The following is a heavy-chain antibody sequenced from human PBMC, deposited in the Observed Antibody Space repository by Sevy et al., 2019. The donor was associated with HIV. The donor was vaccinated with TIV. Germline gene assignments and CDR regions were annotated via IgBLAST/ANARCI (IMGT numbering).Heavy chain of an antibody. CDR2: ISNDGSDK. Sequence: GGSLRLSCVASGLPFSRLGMHWVRQAPGRGLEWVAIISNDGSDKEYADSVKGRFTISRDNSKDMLYLQMNSLRLEDTAVYYCANSRGKYDGSSWLYYHYAVDVWGQWTTVTASS. CDR1: GLPFSRLG. J-gene: IGHJ6*02. CDR3: ANSRGKYDGSSWLYYHYAVDV. V-gene: IGHV3-30*18. D-gene: IGHD6-13*01.